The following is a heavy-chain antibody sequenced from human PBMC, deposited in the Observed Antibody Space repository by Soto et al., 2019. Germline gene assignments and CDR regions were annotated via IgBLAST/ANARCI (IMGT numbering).Heavy chain of an antibody. CDR1: GGSFSGYY. CDR3: ARGPHSSSYYFDY. Sequence: SETLSLTCAVYGGSFSGYYWSWIRQPPGKGLEWIGEINHSGSTNYNPSLKSRVTISVDTSKNQVSLKLSSVTAADTAVYYCARGPHSSSYYFDYWGQGTLVTVSS. J-gene: IGHJ4*02. V-gene: IGHV4-34*01. D-gene: IGHD6-6*01. CDR2: INHSGST.